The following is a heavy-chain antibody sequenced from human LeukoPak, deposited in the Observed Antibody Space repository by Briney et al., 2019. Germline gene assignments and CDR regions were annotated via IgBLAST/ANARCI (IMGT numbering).Heavy chain of an antibody. V-gene: IGHV4-39*01. Sequence: PSETLSLTCTVSGASISGSGYYWGWVRQPPGKGLEWIGNIYDSGSTYYNASLQSRVTISIDTSKNQFSLRLSSVTAADTAMYYCAKSGGYGLIDYWGQGTLVTVSS. CDR3: AKSGGYGLIDY. CDR1: GASISGSGYY. D-gene: IGHD1-26*01. CDR2: IYDSGST. J-gene: IGHJ4*02.